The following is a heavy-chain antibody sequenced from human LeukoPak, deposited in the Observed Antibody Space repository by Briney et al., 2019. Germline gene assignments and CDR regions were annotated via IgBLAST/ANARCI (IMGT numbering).Heavy chain of an antibody. CDR1: EFTFSSYA. D-gene: IGHD3-10*01. CDR2: ISGSSGRT. Sequence: GGSLRLSCAASEFTFSSYAMSWVRQAPGKGLEWVSRISGSSGRTYYTDSVTGRSTISRDNSKNMVYLQMNSLRAEDTAIYYCARDDAADGGYLDHWGQGTLVTVSS. CDR3: ARDDAADGGYLDH. J-gene: IGHJ4*02. V-gene: IGHV3-23*01.